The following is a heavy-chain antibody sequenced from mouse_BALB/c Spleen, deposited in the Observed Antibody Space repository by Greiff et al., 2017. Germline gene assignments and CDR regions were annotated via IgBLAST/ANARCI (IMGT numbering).Heavy chain of an antibody. V-gene: IGHV1-15*01. Sequence: VQLQQSGAELVRPGASVTLSCKASGYTFTDYEMHWVKQTPVHGLEWIGAIDPETGGTAYNQKFKGKATLTADKSSSTAYMKLRSLTSEDSAVYYGTRGYYDNDLAYGGQGTLGTVSA. J-gene: IGHJ3*01. D-gene: IGHD2-4*01. CDR2: IDPETGGT. CDR3: TRGYYDNDLAY. CDR1: GYTFTDYE.